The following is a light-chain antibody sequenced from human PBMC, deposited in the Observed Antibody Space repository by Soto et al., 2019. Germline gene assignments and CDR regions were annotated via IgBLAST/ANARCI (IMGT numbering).Light chain of an antibody. CDR2: LNSDGSH. J-gene: IGLJ3*02. CDR3: QTRGTGRV. Sequence: QLVLTQSPSASASLGASVKLTCTLSSGHSSYAIAWHQQQPEKGPRYLMKLNSDGSHRKGDGIPDRFSGSSSGAERYLTISSLQSEDEADYYCQTRGTGRVFGGGTKLTVL. CDR1: SGHSSYA. V-gene: IGLV4-69*01.